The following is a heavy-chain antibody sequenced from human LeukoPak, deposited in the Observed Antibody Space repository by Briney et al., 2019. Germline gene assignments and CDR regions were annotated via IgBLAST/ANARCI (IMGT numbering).Heavy chain of an antibody. D-gene: IGHD1-26*01. V-gene: IGHV3-66*01. Sequence: PGGSLRLSCAASGFSVSSTYMSWVRQAPGKGLEWVSVVYSVSSTYYADSVKGRFTISRDNSKNTLYLQMNSLRAEDTAVYYCASLYSGSYPGWGQGTLVTVSS. CDR1: GFSVSSTY. CDR3: ASLYSGSYPG. J-gene: IGHJ4*02. CDR2: VYSVSST.